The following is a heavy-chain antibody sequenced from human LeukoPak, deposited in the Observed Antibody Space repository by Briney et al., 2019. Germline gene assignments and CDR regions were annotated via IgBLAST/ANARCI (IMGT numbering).Heavy chain of an antibody. Sequence: MTSETLSLTCTVSGGSISRYYWSWIRQPPGKGLEWIGEINHSGSTDYNPSLKSRVTISVDTSKNQFSLKLSSVTAADTAVYYCAKGYSYGFISWFDPWGQGTLVTVSS. D-gene: IGHD5-18*01. CDR3: AKGYSYGFISWFDP. CDR2: INHSGST. CDR1: GGSISRYY. J-gene: IGHJ5*02. V-gene: IGHV4-34*01.